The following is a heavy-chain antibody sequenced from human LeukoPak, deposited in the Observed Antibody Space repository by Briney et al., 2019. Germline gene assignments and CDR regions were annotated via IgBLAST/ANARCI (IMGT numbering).Heavy chain of an antibody. CDR3: ASQPVVLRFLEWLLPLQFDY. J-gene: IGHJ4*02. CDR1: GGSISSSSYY. CDR2: IYYSGST. Sequence: SETLSLTCTVSGGSISSSSYYWGWIRQPPGKGLEWIGSIYYSGSTYYNPSLKSRVTISVDTSKNQFSLKLSSVTAADTAVYYCASQPVVLRFLEWLLPLQFDYWGQGTLVTVSS. V-gene: IGHV4-39*07. D-gene: IGHD3-3*01.